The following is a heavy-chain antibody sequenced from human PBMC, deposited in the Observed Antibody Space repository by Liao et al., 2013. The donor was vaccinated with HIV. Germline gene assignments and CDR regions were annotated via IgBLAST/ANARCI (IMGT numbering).Heavy chain of an antibody. CDR1: GGSISSSSYH. V-gene: IGHV4-39*07. Sequence: QLQLQESGPGLVKPSETLSLTCTVSGGSISSSSYHWGWIRQPPGKGLEWIGSIYYSGSTYYNPSLKSRVTISVDTSKNQFSLKLGSVTAADTAVYYCARDALRYFDWLHDAFDIWGQGTMVTVSS. J-gene: IGHJ3*02. CDR2: IYYSGST. D-gene: IGHD3-9*01. CDR3: ARDALRYFDWLHDAFDI.